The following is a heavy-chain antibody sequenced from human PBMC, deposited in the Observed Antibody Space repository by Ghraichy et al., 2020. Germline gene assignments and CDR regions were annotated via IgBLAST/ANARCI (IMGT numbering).Heavy chain of an antibody. V-gene: IGHV3-74*01. CDR2: INSDGSST. Sequence: GGSRRLSCVASGFMFSSYWMHWVRQAPGKGLVWVSRINSDGSSTSYADSVKGRFTISRDNARNTLYLQMNSLRAEDTAVYYCARRYYYDSSGYYHELDYWGQGTLVTVSS. D-gene: IGHD3-22*01. CDR1: GFMFSSYW. J-gene: IGHJ4*02. CDR3: ARRYYYDSSGYYHELDY.